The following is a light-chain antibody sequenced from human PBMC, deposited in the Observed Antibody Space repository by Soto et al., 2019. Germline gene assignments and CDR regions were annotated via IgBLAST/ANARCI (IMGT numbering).Light chain of an antibody. Sequence: DIQMTQYPSSLSASVGDRVTITCRASQSISSYLNWYQQKPGKAPKLLIYAASSLQSGVPSRFSGSGSGTAFTLTISSLQPEAFATYYCQQSYSTPWTFGEGTKVEIK. CDR2: AAS. J-gene: IGKJ1*01. CDR3: QQSYSTPWT. V-gene: IGKV1-39*01. CDR1: QSISSY.